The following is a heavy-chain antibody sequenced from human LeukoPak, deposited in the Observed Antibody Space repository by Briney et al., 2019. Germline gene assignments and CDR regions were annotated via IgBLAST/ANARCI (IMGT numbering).Heavy chain of an antibody. J-gene: IGHJ5*02. Sequence: SETLSLTCTVSGGSISRSNYYWGWIRKPPGKGLEWIGSIYYSGTTYYNPSLKSRVTISVETSKNQFSLRLSSVTAADTAVYYCAGQGDYNWFDPWGQGTLVPVSS. CDR2: IYYSGTT. CDR3: AGQGDYNWFDP. V-gene: IGHV4-39*01. CDR1: GGSISRSNYY.